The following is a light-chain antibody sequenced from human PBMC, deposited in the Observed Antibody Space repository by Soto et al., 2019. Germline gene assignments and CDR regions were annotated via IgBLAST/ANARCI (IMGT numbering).Light chain of an antibody. CDR1: QSLVYSDGNTY. V-gene: IGKV2-30*01. CDR2: KVS. Sequence: DVVMTQSPLSLPVTLGQPASISCRSSQSLVYSDGNTYLNWFQQSPGQSPRRLIYKVSNRDSGVPDRFSVSGSGTDFTLKISRVEAEDVGVYYCMQDTHWPYTFGKGTKLEIK. J-gene: IGKJ2*01. CDR3: MQDTHWPYT.